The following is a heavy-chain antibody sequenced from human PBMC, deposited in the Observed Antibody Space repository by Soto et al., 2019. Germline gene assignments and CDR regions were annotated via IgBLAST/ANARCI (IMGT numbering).Heavy chain of an antibody. D-gene: IGHD6-13*01. CDR3: ARETGYSRSWYYFDY. CDR2: IIPIFGTA. J-gene: IGHJ4*02. Sequence: SVKVSCKASGGTFSSYAISWVRQAPGQGLEWMGGIIPIFGTANYAQKFQGRVTITADESTSTAYMELSSLRSEDTAVYYCARETGYSRSWYYFDYWGQGTLVTVYS. CDR1: GGTFSSYA. V-gene: IGHV1-69*13.